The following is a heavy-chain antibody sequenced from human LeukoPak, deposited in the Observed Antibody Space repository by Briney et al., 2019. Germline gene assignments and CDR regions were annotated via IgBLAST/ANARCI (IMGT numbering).Heavy chain of an antibody. CDR2: INQDGTEK. Sequence: GGSLSLSCEASGFNYSDYYVTWVRQAPGKGLEWVANINQDGTEKNYVDSVKGRFTISRDNAKKSLFLQMNNLRADDTAMYYCVRYAAYYGGNHDYWGPGTLVIVSS. CDR3: VRYAAYYGGNHDY. J-gene: IGHJ4*02. V-gene: IGHV3-7*01. D-gene: IGHD4-23*01. CDR1: GFNYSDYY.